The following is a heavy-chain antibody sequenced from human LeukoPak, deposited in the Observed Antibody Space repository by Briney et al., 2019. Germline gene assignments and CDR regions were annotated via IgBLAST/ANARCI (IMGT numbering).Heavy chain of an antibody. Sequence: SETLSLTCTVSGGSISSYYWSWIRQPPGKGLEWIGDIYYSGSTNYNPSLKSRVTISVDTSKNQFSLKLSSVTAADTAVYYCARAGYQLPTNYYYYGMDVWGQGTTVTVSS. J-gene: IGHJ6*02. CDR2: IYYSGST. CDR3: ARAGYQLPTNYYYYGMDV. V-gene: IGHV4-59*01. D-gene: IGHD2-2*01. CDR1: GGSISSYY.